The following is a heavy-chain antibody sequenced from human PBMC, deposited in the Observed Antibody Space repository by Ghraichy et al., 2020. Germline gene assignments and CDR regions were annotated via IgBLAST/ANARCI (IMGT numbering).Heavy chain of an antibody. CDR1: GFAFSNAW. V-gene: IGHV3-15*01. CDR3: TIIAVAGTGYFDY. D-gene: IGHD6-19*01. J-gene: IGHJ4*02. CDR2: IKSKADGGTT. Sequence: GGSLRLSCAASGFAFSNAWMSWVRQAPGKGLEWVGRIKSKADGGTTDYAAPVKGRFTISRDDSKNTLYLQMNSLKTEDTAVYSCTIIAVAGTGYFDYWGQGTLVTVSS.